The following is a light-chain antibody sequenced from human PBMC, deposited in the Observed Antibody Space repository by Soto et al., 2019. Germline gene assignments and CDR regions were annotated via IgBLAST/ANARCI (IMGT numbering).Light chain of an antibody. CDR1: QNIDKW. V-gene: IGKV1-5*01. CDR3: QQYNTYQGT. J-gene: IGKJ1*01. CDR2: DAS. Sequence: DIQMTQSPSTLSASVGDRVSITCRASQNIDKWLAWYQQKPQKAPKLLIFDASTLESGVPSGFSGSGSGTEFTLTISSLQPDDFATYYCQQYNTYQGTFGPGTKVDI.